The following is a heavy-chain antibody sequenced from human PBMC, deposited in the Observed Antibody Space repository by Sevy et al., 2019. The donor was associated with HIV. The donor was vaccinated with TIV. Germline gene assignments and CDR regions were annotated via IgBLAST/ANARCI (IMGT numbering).Heavy chain of an antibody. D-gene: IGHD3-10*01. CDR2: IRYDGSNK. CDR3: AKSGGSGIFSAPVNYYYYYGMDV. CDR1: GFTFSSYG. V-gene: IGHV3-30*02. J-gene: IGHJ6*02. Sequence: GGSLRLSCAASGFTFSSYGMHWVRQAPGKGLEWVAFIRYDGSNKYYAHSVKGRFTISRDNSKNTLYLQMNSLRAEDTAVYYCAKSGGSGIFSAPVNYYYYYGMDVWGQGTTVTVSS.